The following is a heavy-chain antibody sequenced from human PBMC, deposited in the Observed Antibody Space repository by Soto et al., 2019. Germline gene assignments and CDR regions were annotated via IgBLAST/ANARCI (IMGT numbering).Heavy chain of an antibody. CDR1: GFTVSSNY. CDR3: ARECGGDCTNAFDL. Sequence: QLVESGGGLVQPGGSLRPPCAASGFTVSSNYMNWVRQAPGKGLEWLSVLYSGAGTYYADSVKDRFTISRDNSKNTLYLQLNSLRAEDTAIYYCARECGGDCTNAFDLWGQGTMVTVSP. J-gene: IGHJ3*01. CDR2: LYSGAGT. D-gene: IGHD2-21*01. V-gene: IGHV3-66*01.